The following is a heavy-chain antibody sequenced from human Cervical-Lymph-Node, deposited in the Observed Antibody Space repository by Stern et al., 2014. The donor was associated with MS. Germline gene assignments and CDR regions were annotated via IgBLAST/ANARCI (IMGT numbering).Heavy chain of an antibody. CDR3: ARQRYFDY. Sequence: EQLVESGPEVKRPGESLKISCQDSGYTFTSYWIGWVRQMPGKGLEWFAIIFPGGSDIRYSPSFQGQATIPADKSSSPASLQWNNLRASDTAIYYCARQRYFDYWGQGTLVTVSS. CDR1: GYTFTSYW. J-gene: IGHJ4*02. V-gene: IGHV5-51*01. CDR2: IFPGGSDI.